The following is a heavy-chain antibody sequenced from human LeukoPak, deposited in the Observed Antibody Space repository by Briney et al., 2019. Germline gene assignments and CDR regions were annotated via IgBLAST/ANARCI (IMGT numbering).Heavy chain of an antibody. CDR1: GFTFSTKS. CDR2: ITADSGTT. J-gene: IGHJ4*02. CDR3: ARVGSEWLVNDY. D-gene: IGHD6-19*01. V-gene: IGHV3-48*02. Sequence: GGSLRLSCAVSGFTFSTKSMNWVRQAPGKGLEWVSYITADSGTTYYADSVKGRFTVSRDNAKNSLYLQMNSLRDEDTAVYYCARVGSEWLVNDYWGQGALVTVSS.